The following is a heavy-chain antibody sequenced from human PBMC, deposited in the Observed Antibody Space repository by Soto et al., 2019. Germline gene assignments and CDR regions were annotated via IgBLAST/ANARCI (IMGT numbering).Heavy chain of an antibody. Sequence: SETLSPTCTVSGGSINSSSYYWGWIRQPPGKGLEWIGSIYYSGSAYYNPSLKSRIIISVDTSKNHFSLKLKSVTAADTAVYYCARSDPYNYCYGMDVWGQGTTVTVSS. CDR3: ARSDPYNYCYGMDV. CDR2: IYYSGSA. J-gene: IGHJ6*02. CDR1: GGSINSSSYY. V-gene: IGHV4-39*02.